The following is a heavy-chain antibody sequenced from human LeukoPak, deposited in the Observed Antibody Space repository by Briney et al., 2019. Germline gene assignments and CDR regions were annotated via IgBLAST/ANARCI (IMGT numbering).Heavy chain of an antibody. V-gene: IGHV3-23*01. Sequence: GGSLRLSCAASGFTFGSYAMSWVRQAPGKGLEWVSAISGSGGSTYYADSVKGRFTISRDNSKNTLYLQMNSLRAEDTAVYYCAKDSSSRTLGWFDPWGRGTLVTVSS. CDR2: ISGSGGST. D-gene: IGHD2/OR15-2a*01. CDR1: GFTFGSYA. J-gene: IGHJ5*02. CDR3: AKDSSSRTLGWFDP.